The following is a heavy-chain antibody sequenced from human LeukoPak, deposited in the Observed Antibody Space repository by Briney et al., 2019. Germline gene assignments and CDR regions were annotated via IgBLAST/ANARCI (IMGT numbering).Heavy chain of an antibody. Sequence: SETLSLTCTVSGGSISSYYWSWIRQPPGKGLEWIGYIYYSGSTNYNPSLKSRVTISVDTSKNQFSLKLSSVTAADTAVYYCARLTPTTLSLYYYYMDVWGKGTTVTVSS. V-gene: IGHV4-59*12. J-gene: IGHJ6*03. CDR2: IYYSGST. CDR3: ARLTPTTLSLYYYYMDV. D-gene: IGHD2/OR15-2a*01. CDR1: GGSISSYY.